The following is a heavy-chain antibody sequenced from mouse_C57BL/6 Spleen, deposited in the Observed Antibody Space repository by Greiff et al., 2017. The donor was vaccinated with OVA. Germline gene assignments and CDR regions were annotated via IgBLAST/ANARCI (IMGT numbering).Heavy chain of an antibody. D-gene: IGHD2-5*01. V-gene: IGHV14-2*01. CDR3: ARDYSNEYFDV. Sequence: VQLQQSGAELVKPGASVKLSCTASGFNFKDYYMHWVKQRTEQGLEWIGRIDPEDGETKYAPKFQGKATLTADTSSNTAYLQLSSLTSEDTAVYDSARDYSNEYFDVWGTGTTVTVSS. CDR2: IDPEDGET. CDR1: GFNFKDYY. J-gene: IGHJ1*03.